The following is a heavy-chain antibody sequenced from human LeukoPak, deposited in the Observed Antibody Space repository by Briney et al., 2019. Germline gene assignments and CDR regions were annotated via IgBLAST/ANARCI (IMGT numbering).Heavy chain of an antibody. CDR2: ISNDGSRK. V-gene: IGHV3-30*03. D-gene: IGHD3-3*01. CDR3: ARDRAWNYFDY. J-gene: IGHJ4*02. CDR1: GFTCSRHG. Sequence: GGSLRLSCAPSGFTCSRHGMHWVRQAPGKGLDWVAIISNDGSRKYYAHSVEGRFTISRDNSQNTLYLQMDSLRAEDTAVYYCARDRAWNYFDYWGQGTLVTVSS.